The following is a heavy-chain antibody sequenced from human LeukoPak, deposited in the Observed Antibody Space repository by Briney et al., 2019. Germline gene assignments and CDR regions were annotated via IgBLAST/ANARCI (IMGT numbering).Heavy chain of an antibody. CDR2: ISYDGSNK. D-gene: IGHD4-17*01. CDR3: ARDKGGLYGDYD. CDR1: GLTFSSYA. V-gene: IGHV3-30-3*01. Sequence: GGSLRLSCAASGLTFSSYAMHWVRQAPGKGLEWVAVISYDGSNKYYADSVKGRFTISRDNSKNTLYLQMNSLRAEDTAVYYCARDKGGLYGDYDWGQGTPVTVSS. J-gene: IGHJ4*02.